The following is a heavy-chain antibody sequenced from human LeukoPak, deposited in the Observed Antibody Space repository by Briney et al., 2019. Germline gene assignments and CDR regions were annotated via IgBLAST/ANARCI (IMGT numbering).Heavy chain of an antibody. Sequence: GGSLRLSCAASGFTFSSYSMNWIRQAPGKGLEWVSSISSSSSYIYYADSVKGRFTISRDNAKNSLYLQMNSLRAEDTAVYYCAGSYYYDSSGYYGDDYWGQGTLVTVSS. V-gene: IGHV3-21*01. J-gene: IGHJ4*02. D-gene: IGHD3-22*01. CDR1: GFTFSSYS. CDR2: ISSSSSYI. CDR3: AGSYYYDSSGYYGDDY.